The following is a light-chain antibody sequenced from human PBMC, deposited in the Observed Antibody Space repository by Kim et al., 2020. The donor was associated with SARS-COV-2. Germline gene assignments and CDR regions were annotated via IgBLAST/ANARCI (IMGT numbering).Light chain of an antibody. J-gene: IGLJ2*01. CDR1: KLGDKF. CDR3: QAWDNSTVV. CDR2: EDT. V-gene: IGLV3-1*01. Sequence: VSPGQTASITCSGDKLGDKFGCWYQQKPGQSPVLVIYEDTKRPSGIPERFSGSNSGNTATLTISGTQAMDEADYYCQAWDNSTVVFGGGTQLTVL.